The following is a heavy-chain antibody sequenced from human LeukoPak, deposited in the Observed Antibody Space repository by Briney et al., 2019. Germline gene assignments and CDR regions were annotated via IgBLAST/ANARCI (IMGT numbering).Heavy chain of an antibody. J-gene: IGHJ4*02. V-gene: IGHV3-23*01. CDR3: ARDPGYSYGYGIDY. CDR1: GFTFSSYA. Sequence: GGSLRLSCAASGFTFSSYAMTWVRQAPGKGLEWVSAISGSGGSTYYADSVKGRFTISRDNSKNTLYLQMNSLRAEDTAVYYCARDPGYSYGYGIDYWGQGTLVTVSS. CDR2: ISGSGGST. D-gene: IGHD5-18*01.